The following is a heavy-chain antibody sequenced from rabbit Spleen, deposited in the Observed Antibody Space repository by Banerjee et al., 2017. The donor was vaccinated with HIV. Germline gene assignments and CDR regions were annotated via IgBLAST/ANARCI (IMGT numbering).Heavy chain of an antibody. CDR2: IAGSSSGFT. Sequence: QSLEESGGGLVQPEGSLALTCKASGFSFSSSDYICWVRQAPGKGLEWISCIAGSSSGFTNSATWAKGRFTISKTSSTTVTLQMTSLTAADTATYFCARDTGSSFSSYGMDLWGPGTLVTVS. D-gene: IGHD8-1*01. J-gene: IGHJ6*01. CDR1: GFSFSSSDY. CDR3: ARDTGSSFSSYGMDL. V-gene: IGHV1S40*01.